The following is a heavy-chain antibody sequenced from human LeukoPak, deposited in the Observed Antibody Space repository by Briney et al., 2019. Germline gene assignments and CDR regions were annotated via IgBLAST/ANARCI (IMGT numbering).Heavy chain of an antibody. CDR3: ARPRLTYYYGSGSLPSDPYYFDY. CDR1: GFTFSSKS. Sequence: PGGSLRLSCVASGFTFSSKSMNWVRQAPGKGLEWVSSISSGSSYIYYADSEKGRFTISRDNAKNSLYLQMNSLRAEDTAVYYCARPRLTYYYGSGSLPSDPYYFDYWGQGTLVTASS. J-gene: IGHJ4*02. CDR2: ISSGSSYI. V-gene: IGHV3-21*04. D-gene: IGHD3-10*01.